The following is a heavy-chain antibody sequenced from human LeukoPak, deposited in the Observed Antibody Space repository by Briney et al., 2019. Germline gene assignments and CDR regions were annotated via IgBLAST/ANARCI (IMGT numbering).Heavy chain of an antibody. V-gene: IGHV3-7*01. CDR2: IKQDGSEK. J-gene: IGHJ6*02. D-gene: IGHD1-1*01. CDR1: GLTFSSYW. Sequence: GGSLRLSCAASGLTFSSYWMSWVRQAPGKGLEWVANIKQDGSEKYYVDSVKGRFTISRDNAKNSLYLQMNSLRAEDTAVYYCARESLETYAYYYYYGMDVWGQGTTVTVSS. CDR3: ARESLETYAYYYYYGMDV.